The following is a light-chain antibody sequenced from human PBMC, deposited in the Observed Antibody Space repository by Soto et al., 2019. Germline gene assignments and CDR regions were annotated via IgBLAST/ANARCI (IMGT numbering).Light chain of an antibody. CDR1: SSDVAGDNY. J-gene: IGLJ1*01. CDR3: SSYAGSSNV. CDR2: EVS. V-gene: IGLV2-8*01. Sequence: QSALTQPPSASGSPGQSVTISCTGTSSDVAGDNYVSWYQQHPGKAPKLMIYEVSKRPSGVPDRFSGSKSGNTASLTVSGLQAEDGADYYCSSYAGSSNVFGTGTKVTVL.